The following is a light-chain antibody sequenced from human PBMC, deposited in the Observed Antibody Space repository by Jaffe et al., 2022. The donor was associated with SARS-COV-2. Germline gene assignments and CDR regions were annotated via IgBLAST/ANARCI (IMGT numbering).Light chain of an antibody. CDR3: QSYDSSLSGSRV. Sequence: QSVLTQPPSVSGAPGHRVTISCTGSSSNIGGGYDVHWYQQLPGTAPKLLIYDNNNRPSGVPDRFSGSKSGTSASLAITGLRAEDEADYYCQSYDSSLSGSRVFGGGTKLTVL. CDR2: DNN. J-gene: IGLJ2*01. CDR1: SSNIGGGYD. V-gene: IGLV1-40*01.